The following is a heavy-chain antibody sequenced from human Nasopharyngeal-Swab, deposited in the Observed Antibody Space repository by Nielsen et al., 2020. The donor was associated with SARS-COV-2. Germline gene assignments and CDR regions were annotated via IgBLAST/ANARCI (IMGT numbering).Heavy chain of an antibody. D-gene: IGHD4-17*01. CDR3: ARDLHGDYALDY. CDR2: ISSSSSYI. V-gene: IGHV3-21*01. CDR1: GFTFSSYA. J-gene: IGHJ4*02. Sequence: GGSLRLSCAASGFTFSSYAMNWVRQAPGKGLEWVSSISSSSSYIYYADSLKGRFTISRDNAKNSLYLQMNSLRAEDTAVYYCARDLHGDYALDYWGQGTLVTVSS.